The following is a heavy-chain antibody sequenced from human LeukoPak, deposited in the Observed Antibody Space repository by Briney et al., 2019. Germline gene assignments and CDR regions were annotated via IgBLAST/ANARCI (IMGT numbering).Heavy chain of an antibody. CDR3: ARGRVSNTMIVVVIKGRRAFDI. Sequence: GASVKVSCKASGGTFSSYAISWARQAPGQGLEWMGGIIPIFGTANYAQKFQGRVTMTRNTSISTAYMELSSLRSEDTAVYYCARGRVSNTMIVVVIKGRRAFDIWGQGTMVTVSS. CDR1: GGTFSSYA. V-gene: IGHV1-69*05. J-gene: IGHJ3*02. CDR2: IIPIFGTA. D-gene: IGHD3-22*01.